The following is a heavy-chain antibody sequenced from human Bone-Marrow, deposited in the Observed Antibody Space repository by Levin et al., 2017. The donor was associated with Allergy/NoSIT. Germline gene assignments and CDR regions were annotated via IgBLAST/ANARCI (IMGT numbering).Heavy chain of an antibody. D-gene: IGHD4-23*01. CDR1: GFTFSSYG. V-gene: IGHV3-30*03. CDR2: LSYDGSNE. J-gene: IGHJ4*02. CDR3: ATPVVLMERTDY. Sequence: PGGSLRLSCAASGFTFSSYGMHWFRQPPGKGLEWVAVLSYDGSNENYADSVKGRFTVSRDNSKNTLHLQMDSLRPEDTAVYYCATPVVLMERTDYWGQGTLVTVSS.